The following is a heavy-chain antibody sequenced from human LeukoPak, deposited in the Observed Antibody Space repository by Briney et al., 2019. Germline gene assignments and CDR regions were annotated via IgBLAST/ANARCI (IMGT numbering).Heavy chain of an antibody. CDR3: ARALSQQLIRYSQD. Sequence: GGSLRLSCAASGFTFSSYGMHWVRQAPGKGLEWVAFIRYDGSNKYYADSVKGRFTISRDNSKNTLYLQMNSLRADDTAVYYCARALSQQLIRYSQDWGQGTLVTVSS. V-gene: IGHV3-30*02. CDR1: GFTFSSYG. CDR2: IRYDGSNK. D-gene: IGHD1-1*01. J-gene: IGHJ1*01.